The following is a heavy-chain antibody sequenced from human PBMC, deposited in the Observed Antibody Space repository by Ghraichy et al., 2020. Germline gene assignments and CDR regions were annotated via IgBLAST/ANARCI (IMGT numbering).Heavy chain of an antibody. CDR3: ARDTEGKATPYWYFDL. CDR1: GGFITNYY. Sequence: SETLSLTCVVSGGFITNYYWRWIRQTPGQGLVWIGFIHCSGTTQDNPFFKSRVTFSVDTSKNQFSLKLSSVTAADTAVYYCARDTEGKATPYWYFDLWGRGTLVTVSS. J-gene: IGHJ2*01. CDR2: IHCSGTT. D-gene: IGHD5-24*01. V-gene: IGHV4-59*01.